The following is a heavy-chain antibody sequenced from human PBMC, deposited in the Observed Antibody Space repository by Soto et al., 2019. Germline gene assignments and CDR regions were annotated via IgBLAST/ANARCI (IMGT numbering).Heavy chain of an antibody. D-gene: IGHD1-20*01. Sequence: ASVKVSCKASGYTFTSYGISWVRQAPGQGLEWMGWISAYNGNTNYAQKLQGRVTMTTDTYTSTAYMELRSLRSDDTAVYYCARDPRITRTDAFDFWGQGTMVTVSS. CDR3: ARDPRITRTDAFDF. J-gene: IGHJ3*01. V-gene: IGHV1-18*01. CDR2: ISAYNGNT. CDR1: GYTFTSYG.